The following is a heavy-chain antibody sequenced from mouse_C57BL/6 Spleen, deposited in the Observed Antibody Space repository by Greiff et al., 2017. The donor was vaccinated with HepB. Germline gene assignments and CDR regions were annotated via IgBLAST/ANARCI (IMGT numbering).Heavy chain of an antibody. V-gene: IGHV5-17*01. D-gene: IGHD4-1*01. CDR3: ARRNWDDAMDY. J-gene: IGHJ4*01. CDR2: ISSGSSTI. Sequence: EVNLVESGGGLVKPGGSLKLSCAASGFTFSDYGMHWVRQAPEKGLEWVAYISSGSSTIYYADTVKGRFTISRDNAKNTLFLQMTSLRSEDTAMYYCARRNWDDAMDYWGQGTSVTVSS. CDR1: GFTFSDYG.